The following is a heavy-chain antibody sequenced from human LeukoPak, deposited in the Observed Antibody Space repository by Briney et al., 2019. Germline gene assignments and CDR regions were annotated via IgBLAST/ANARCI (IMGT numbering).Heavy chain of an antibody. CDR1: GYTFTGYY. CDR2: MNPNSGNT. Sequence: ASVKVSCKASGYTFTGYYLHWVRQATGQGLEWMGWMNPNSGNTGYAQKFQGRVTMTRNTSISTAYMELSRLRSEDTAVYYCARGVVTALTYYYYMDVWGKGTTVTISS. D-gene: IGHD2-21*02. J-gene: IGHJ6*03. CDR3: ARGVVTALTYYYYMDV. V-gene: IGHV1-8*01.